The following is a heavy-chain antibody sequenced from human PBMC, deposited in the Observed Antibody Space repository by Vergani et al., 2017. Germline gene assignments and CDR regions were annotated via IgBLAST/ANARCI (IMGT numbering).Heavy chain of an antibody. V-gene: IGHV4-59*01. CDR1: GAAIKDFY. CDR2: VYYTGSN. D-gene: IGHD2-2*01. J-gene: IGHJ5*02. Sequence: QVQLQESGPGLVKPSETLSLTCTVSGAAIKDFYWSWFRQPPGKGLEWIGYVYYTGSNTYNPSLKSRVTISVDTSNNQFSLRMTSLTAAHTAIYSCASDRDLYCRSTSSLHNRFDPWGQGSLVTVSS. CDR3: ASDRDLYCRSTSSLHNRFDP.